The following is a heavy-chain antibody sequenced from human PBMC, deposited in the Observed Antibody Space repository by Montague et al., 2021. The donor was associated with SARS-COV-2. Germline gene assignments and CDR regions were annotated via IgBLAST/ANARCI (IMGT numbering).Heavy chain of an antibody. Sequence: SETLSLTCVVSGDSVNTNQWTWVRQPPGKGLECIGHVFYTGSTKYNPSLESRVTISIDTSKNHFALRLNSVSAADTAIYYCARLIGSGWTDALDFWGQGTMVTVSS. D-gene: IGHD6-19*01. CDR1: GDSVNTNQ. J-gene: IGHJ3*01. V-gene: IGHV4-59*02. CDR3: ARLIGSGWTDALDF. CDR2: VFYTGST.